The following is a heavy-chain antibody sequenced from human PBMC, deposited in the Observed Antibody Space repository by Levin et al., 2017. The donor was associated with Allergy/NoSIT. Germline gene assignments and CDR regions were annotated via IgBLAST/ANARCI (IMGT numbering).Heavy chain of an antibody. Sequence: WASVKVSCKASGYTFKSYGIYWVRQAPGQGLEWVGWISPFNGHTDDGKRLQDRVTMTTDTSTNTAYMALTSLASDDPAVYLCARGEPWMTGGRDFDYWGQGTLVTVSS. CDR1: GYTFKSYG. CDR3: ARGEPWMTGGRDFDY. J-gene: IGHJ4*02. CDR2: ISPFNGHT. V-gene: IGHV1-18*01. D-gene: IGHD1-14*01.